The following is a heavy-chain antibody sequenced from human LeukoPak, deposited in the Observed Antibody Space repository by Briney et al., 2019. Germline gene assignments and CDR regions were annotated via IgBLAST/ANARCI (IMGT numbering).Heavy chain of an antibody. Sequence: SETLSLTCTVSGGSISSYYWSWVRQPAGKGLEWIGRIYTSGSTNYNPSLKSRVTMSVDTSKNQFSLKLSSVTAADTAVYYCARDVQGPYYYGSGSSSFDYWGQGTLVTVSS. CDR1: GGSISSYY. V-gene: IGHV4-4*07. D-gene: IGHD3-10*01. CDR2: IYTSGST. CDR3: ARDVQGPYYYGSGSSSFDY. J-gene: IGHJ4*02.